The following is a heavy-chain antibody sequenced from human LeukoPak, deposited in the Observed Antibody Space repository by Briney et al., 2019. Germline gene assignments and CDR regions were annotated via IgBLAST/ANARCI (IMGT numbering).Heavy chain of an antibody. D-gene: IGHD3-10*01. Sequence: GGSLRLSCAASGFTFSSYAMSWVRQAPGKGLEWVSAISGSGGSTYYADSVKGRFTISRGNSKNTLYLQMNSLRAEDTAAYYCARMVRGVIITPYYFDNWGQGTLVTVSS. J-gene: IGHJ4*02. CDR1: GFTFSSYA. CDR2: ISGSGGST. V-gene: IGHV3-23*01. CDR3: ARMVRGVIITPYYFDN.